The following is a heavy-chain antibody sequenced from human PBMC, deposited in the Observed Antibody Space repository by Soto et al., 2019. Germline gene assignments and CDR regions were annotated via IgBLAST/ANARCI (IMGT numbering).Heavy chain of an antibody. CDR1: GGSFRGYY. CDR3: ARVEYTYNYRGLDS. D-gene: IGHD3-16*01. Sequence: SETLSLTCAVYGGSFRGYYWTWIRQPPGKGLEWIGEIDHIGDTKYNPPLKSRVTISVDTSKNQFSLKLASVTAADTAVYYCARVEYTYNYRGLDSWGQGTLVTVSS. CDR2: IDHIGDT. V-gene: IGHV4-34*01. J-gene: IGHJ4*02.